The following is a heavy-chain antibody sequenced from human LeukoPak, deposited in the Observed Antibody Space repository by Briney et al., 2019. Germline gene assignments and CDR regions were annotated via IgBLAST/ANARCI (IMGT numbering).Heavy chain of an antibody. D-gene: IGHD5-12*01. CDR2: IYHSGST. CDR1: GGSISSGGYS. V-gene: IGHV4-30-2*01. Sequence: SQTLSLTCAVSGGSISSGGYSWGWIRQPPGKGLEWIGYIYHSGSTYYNPSLKSRVTISVDRSMNQFSLKLSSVTAADTAVDYCARVLYSGYDWNDAFDIWGQGTMVTVSS. J-gene: IGHJ3*02. CDR3: ARVLYSGYDWNDAFDI.